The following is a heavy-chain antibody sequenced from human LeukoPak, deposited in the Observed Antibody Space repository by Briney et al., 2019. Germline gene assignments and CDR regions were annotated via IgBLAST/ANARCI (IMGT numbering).Heavy chain of an antibody. J-gene: IGHJ3*02. D-gene: IGHD2-15*01. CDR2: ISSSSSTI. V-gene: IGHV3-48*02. Sequence: GGSLRLSCAASGFTFSSYSMNWVRQAPGKGLEWVSYISSSSSTIYYADSVKGRFTISRDNAKNSLYLQMNSLRDEDTAVYYCARDGYCSGGSCYSSRTRTDIWGQGTMVTVSS. CDR3: ARDGYCSGGSCYSSRTRTDI. CDR1: GFTFSSYS.